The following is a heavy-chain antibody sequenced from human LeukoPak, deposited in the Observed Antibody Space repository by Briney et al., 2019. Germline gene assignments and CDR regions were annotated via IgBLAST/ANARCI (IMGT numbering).Heavy chain of an antibody. CDR1: GGSISSFY. V-gene: IGHV4-59*12. Sequence: PSETLSLTCTVSGGSISSFYWNWIRQPPGKGLEWIGYIYYSGRTTYNPSLKSRVTISVDTSKNQFSLKLSSVTAADTAVYYCARGGAAMGYFGDFDYWGQGTLVTVSS. D-gene: IGHD5-18*01. CDR2: IYYSGRT. J-gene: IGHJ4*02. CDR3: ARGGAAMGYFGDFDY.